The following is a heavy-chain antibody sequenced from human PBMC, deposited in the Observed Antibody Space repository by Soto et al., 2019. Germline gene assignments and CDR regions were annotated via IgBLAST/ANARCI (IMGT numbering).Heavy chain of an antibody. D-gene: IGHD1-7*01. CDR3: VKDGSNWNYSWFDP. Sequence: SGFTFSSYAMHWVRQAPGKGLEYVSAISSNGGSTYYAETVKGRFTISRDYSKNTLYLQMSSLRAEDTSVYYCVKDGSNWNYSWFDPWGQGTLVTVSS. J-gene: IGHJ5*02. CDR1: GFTFSSYA. CDR2: ISSNGGST. V-gene: IGHV3-64D*08.